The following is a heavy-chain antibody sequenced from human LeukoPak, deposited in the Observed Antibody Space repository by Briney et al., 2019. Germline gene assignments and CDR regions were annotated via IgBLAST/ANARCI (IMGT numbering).Heavy chain of an antibody. CDR2: IYHSGST. CDR1: GGSFSGYY. J-gene: IGHJ4*02. Sequence: SETLSLTCAVYGGSFSGYYWSWIRQPPGKGLEWIGYIYHSGSTYYNPSLKSRVTISVDRSKNQFSLKLSSVTAADTAVYYCARGETGIPIDYWGQGTLVTVSS. D-gene: IGHD7-27*01. CDR3: ARGETGIPIDY. V-gene: IGHV4-34*01.